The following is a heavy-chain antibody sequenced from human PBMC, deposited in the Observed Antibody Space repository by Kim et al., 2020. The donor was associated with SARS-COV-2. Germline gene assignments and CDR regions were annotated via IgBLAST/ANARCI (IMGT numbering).Heavy chain of an antibody. CDR1: GGSFSGYY. D-gene: IGHD2-21*02. V-gene: IGHV4-34*01. CDR2: INHSGST. Sequence: SETLSLTCAVYGGSFSGYYWSWIRQPPGKGLEWIGEINHSGSTNYNPSLKSRVTISVDTSKNQFSLKLSSVTAADTAVYYCARSIVVVTATTIRYYYGMDVWGQGTTVTVSS. J-gene: IGHJ6*02. CDR3: ARSIVVVTATTIRYYYGMDV.